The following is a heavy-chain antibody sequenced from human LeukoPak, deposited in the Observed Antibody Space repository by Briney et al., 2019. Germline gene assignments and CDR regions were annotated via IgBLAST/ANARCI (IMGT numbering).Heavy chain of an antibody. CDR2: SKPDSGAT. CDR1: GDIFTGHY. V-gene: IGHV1-2*02. D-gene: IGHD5-18*01. Sequence: ASSKVSCKASGDIFTGHYIHWVGRAPRQGVEGMGWSKPDSGATNYAQKFQGRVTITRDKSISTAHMELNRLTSDDTAVYYCARPESRYGYILDYWGQGTLVTVSS. J-gene: IGHJ4*02. CDR3: ARPESRYGYILDY.